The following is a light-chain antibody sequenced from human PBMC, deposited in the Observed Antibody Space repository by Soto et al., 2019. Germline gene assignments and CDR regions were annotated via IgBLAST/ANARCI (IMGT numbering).Light chain of an antibody. CDR3: QQRSDWPLT. CDR1: QNIYTW. CDR2: EAS. J-gene: IGKJ5*01. V-gene: IGKV1-5*03. Sequence: IQMTQSPSTLSASVGDRVTITCRASQNIYTWLAWYQQKPGKAPKLLIYEASSLESGVPSRFSGSGSETDFTLTISSLEPEDFAVYYCQQRSDWPLTFGQGTRLEIK.